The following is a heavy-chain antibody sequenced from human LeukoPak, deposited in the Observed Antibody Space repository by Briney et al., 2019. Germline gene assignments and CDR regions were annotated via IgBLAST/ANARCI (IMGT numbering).Heavy chain of an antibody. CDR3: ARDRAIGVVTLDAFDI. CDR1: GYTFTGYY. Sequence: ASVKVCCKASGYTFTGYYMHWVRQAPGQGLEWMGWINPNSGGTNYAQKFQGRVTMTRDTSISTAYMELSRLRSDDTAVYYCARDRAIGVVTLDAFDIWGQGTMVTVSS. V-gene: IGHV1-2*02. J-gene: IGHJ3*02. CDR2: INPNSGGT. D-gene: IGHD3-22*01.